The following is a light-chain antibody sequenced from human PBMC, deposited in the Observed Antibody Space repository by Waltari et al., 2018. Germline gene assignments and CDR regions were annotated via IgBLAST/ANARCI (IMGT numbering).Light chain of an antibody. CDR3: QSYDTSLSVV. CDR1: GSNIGAGYD. V-gene: IGLV1-40*01. Sequence: QSVLTQPPSVSGAPGQKVPISCTGSGSNIGAGYDVHWYHQLPRAAPKLLIYGGTSRPLGVPDRFFGSTSGASASLAITGLQAEDEGDYYCQSYDTSLSVVFGGGTKLTVL. CDR2: GGT. J-gene: IGLJ3*02.